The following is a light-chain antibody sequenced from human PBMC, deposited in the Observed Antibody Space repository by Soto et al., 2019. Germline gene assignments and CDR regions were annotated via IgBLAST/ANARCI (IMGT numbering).Light chain of an antibody. CDR1: SSDVGGYNS. Sequence: QSALTQPRSVSGSPGQSVTISCTGTSSDVGGYNSVSWYQHHPGKAPKLMIYDVRKRPSGVPDRFSGSKSDNTASLTISGLQAEDEAEYYCCSYAGRYTYVFGTGTKVTVL. CDR2: DVR. CDR3: CSYAGRYTYV. V-gene: IGLV2-11*01. J-gene: IGLJ1*01.